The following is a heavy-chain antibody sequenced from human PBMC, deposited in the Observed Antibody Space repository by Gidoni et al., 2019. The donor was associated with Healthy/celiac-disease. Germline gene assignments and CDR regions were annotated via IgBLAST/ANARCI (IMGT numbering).Heavy chain of an antibody. CDR1: GCSISSYY. J-gene: IGHJ5*02. CDR2: IYYSGST. D-gene: IGHD4-17*01. Sequence: QVQLQESGPGLVKPSETLSLTCTVSGCSISSYYWSWIRQPPGKGLEWIGYIYYSGSTNYNPSLKSRVTISVDTSKNQFSLKLSSVTAADTAVYYCAREGTTVGANWFDPWGQGTLVTVSS. CDR3: AREGTTVGANWFDP. V-gene: IGHV4-59*01.